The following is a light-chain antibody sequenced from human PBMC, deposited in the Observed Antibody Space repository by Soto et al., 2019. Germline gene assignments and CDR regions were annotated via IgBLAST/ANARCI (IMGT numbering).Light chain of an antibody. CDR3: SSFTSLSTVYV. J-gene: IGLJ1*01. V-gene: IGLV2-14*01. CDR2: EVT. CDR1: TNDVGGYNY. Sequence: QSALTQPASVSGSPGQSITISCTGTTNDVGGYNYVSWYQQHPGKAPKLMIYEVTNRPSGVSNRFSGSKSGNTASLTISGLQAEDEADYYCSSFTSLSTVYVFGTGTKLTVL.